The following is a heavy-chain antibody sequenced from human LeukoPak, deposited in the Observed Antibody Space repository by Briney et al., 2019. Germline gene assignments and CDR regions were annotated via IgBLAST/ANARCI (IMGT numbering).Heavy chain of an antibody. D-gene: IGHD3-22*01. CDR1: GGSISSYY. Sequence: SETLSLTCTVSGGSISSYYWSWIRQPPGKGLEWIGYIYYSGSTNYNPSLKSRVTISVDTSKNQFSLKLSSVTAADTAMYYCARQTDYDSSGYYVRKDWGQGTLVTVSS. CDR3: ARQTDYDSSGYYVRKD. V-gene: IGHV4-59*08. J-gene: IGHJ4*02. CDR2: IYYSGST.